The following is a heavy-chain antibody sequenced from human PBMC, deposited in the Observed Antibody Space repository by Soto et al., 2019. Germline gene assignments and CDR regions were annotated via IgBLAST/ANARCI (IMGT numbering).Heavy chain of an antibody. Sequence: QVQLVQSGAEVKKPGASVKVSCKASGYTFTSYDINWVRQATGQGLEWMGWMNPDSGNTGYAQKFQGRITMTRNTSISTAYMELSSLRSEDTAVYYCARGITIFGVVDPGGQGTLVTVSS. D-gene: IGHD3-3*01. V-gene: IGHV1-8*01. CDR2: MNPDSGNT. CDR3: ARGITIFGVVDP. J-gene: IGHJ5*02. CDR1: GYTFTSYD.